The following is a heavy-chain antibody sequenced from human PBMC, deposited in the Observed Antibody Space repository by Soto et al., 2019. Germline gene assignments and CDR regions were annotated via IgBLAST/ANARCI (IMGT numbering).Heavy chain of an antibody. CDR1: GFTFSSYA. Sequence: EVQLLESGGGLVQPGGSLRLSCAASGFTFSSYAMSWVRQAPGKGLEWVSAISGSGGSTYYADSVKGRFTIPRDNSKNTLYLQMNSLRAEDTAVYYCAKDANGDYDILVAFDIWGQGTMVTVSS. J-gene: IGHJ3*02. D-gene: IGHD4-17*01. V-gene: IGHV3-23*01. CDR3: AKDANGDYDILVAFDI. CDR2: ISGSGGST.